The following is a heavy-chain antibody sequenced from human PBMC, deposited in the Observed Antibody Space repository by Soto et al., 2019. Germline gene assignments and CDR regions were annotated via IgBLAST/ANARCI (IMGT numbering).Heavy chain of an antibody. D-gene: IGHD2-2*01. CDR2: INHSGNT. Sequence: SETLSLTCAVDGGSVSGYYWTWIRQPPGKGLEWIGEINHSGNTNYTPSLESRVTMSVDTSKNHFSLKVTSVSAADTAVYYCARSELGARRHCDGTSCSNTVTKNCMDGGGQGTTVTVSS. V-gene: IGHV4-34*01. J-gene: IGHJ6*02. CDR3: ARSELGARRHCDGTSCSNTVTKNCMDG. CDR1: GGSVSGYY.